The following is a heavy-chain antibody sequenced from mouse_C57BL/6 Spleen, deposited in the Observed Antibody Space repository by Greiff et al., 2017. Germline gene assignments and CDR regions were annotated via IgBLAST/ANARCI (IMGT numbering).Heavy chain of an antibody. CDR1: GYTFTDHT. Sequence: VQLQQSDAELVKPGASVKISCKVSGYTFTDHTIHWMKQRPEQGLEWIGYIYPRDGSTKYNEKFKGKATLTADKSSSTAYMQLNSLTSGVSAVXCGARFGTDWYVDVWGTETTVTVSS. J-gene: IGHJ1*03. V-gene: IGHV1-78*01. CDR2: IYPRDGST. D-gene: IGHD4-1*01. CDR3: ARFGTDWYVDV.